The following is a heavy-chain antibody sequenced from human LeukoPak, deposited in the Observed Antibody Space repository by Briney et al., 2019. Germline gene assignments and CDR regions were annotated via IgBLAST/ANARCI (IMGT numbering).Heavy chain of an antibody. CDR1: GYTFTSYG. D-gene: IGHD3-3*01. Sequence: GASVKVSCKASGYTFTSYGISWVRQAPGQGLEWMGWISAYNGNTNYAQKLQGRVTMTTDTSTSTAYMELRSLRSDDTAVYYCARHITIFGVLVRSGAFDIWGQGTMVTVSS. CDR2: ISAYNGNT. J-gene: IGHJ3*02. V-gene: IGHV1-18*01. CDR3: ARHITIFGVLVRSGAFDI.